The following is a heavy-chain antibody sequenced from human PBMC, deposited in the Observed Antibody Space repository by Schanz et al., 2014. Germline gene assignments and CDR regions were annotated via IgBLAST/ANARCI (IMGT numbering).Heavy chain of an antibody. CDR3: ARVHIATYLYNSPGAFDI. Sequence: QVQLVQSGSEVRKPGASVKVSCKASGYIFGSHGMTWVRQAPGQGPELMGWINAHTGNTQYAQKFQGIVTMPRDTVATTVHLELTMRRPDDTAIYYCARVHIATYLYNSPGAFDIWGQGTRVTVSS. J-gene: IGHJ3*02. CDR1: GYIFGSHG. V-gene: IGHV1-18*01. CDR2: INAHTGNT. D-gene: IGHD1-20*01.